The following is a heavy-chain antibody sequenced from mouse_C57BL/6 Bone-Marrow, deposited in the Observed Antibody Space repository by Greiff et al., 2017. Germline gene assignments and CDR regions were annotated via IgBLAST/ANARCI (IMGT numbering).Heavy chain of an antibody. V-gene: IGHV1-76*01. CDR1: GYTFTDYY. J-gene: IGHJ2*01. Sequence: QVQLKQSGAELVRPGASVKLSCKASGYTFTDYYINWVKQRPGQGLEWIARIYPGSGNTYYNEKFKGKATLTAEKSSSTAYMQLSSLTSEDSAVYFCAITTVVARGYFDYWGQGTTLTVSS. D-gene: IGHD1-1*01. CDR3: AITTVVARGYFDY. CDR2: IYPGSGNT.